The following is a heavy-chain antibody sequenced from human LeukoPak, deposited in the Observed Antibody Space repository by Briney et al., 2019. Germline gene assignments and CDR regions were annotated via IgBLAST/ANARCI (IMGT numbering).Heavy chain of an antibody. J-gene: IGHJ3*02. V-gene: IGHV4-34*01. CDR3: AREGARLHYYDSSGSPSRAFDI. CDR1: GGSFSGYY. CDR2: INHSGST. Sequence: SETLSLTCAVYGGSFSGYYWSWIRQPPGKGLEWIGEINHSGSTNYNPSLKSRVTISVDTSKNQFSLKLSSVTAGDTAVYYCAREGARLHYYDSSGSPSRAFDIWGQGTMVTVSS. D-gene: IGHD3-22*01.